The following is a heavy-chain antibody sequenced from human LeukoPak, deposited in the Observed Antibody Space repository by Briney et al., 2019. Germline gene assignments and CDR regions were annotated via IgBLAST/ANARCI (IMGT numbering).Heavy chain of an antibody. V-gene: IGHV1-18*01. J-gene: IGHJ6*02. D-gene: IGHD1-26*01. CDR2: ISAYNGNT. CDR1: GYTFTSYG. Sequence: ASVKVSCKASGYTFTSYGISWVRQAPGQGLEWMGWISAYNGNTNHAQKLQGRVTMTTDTSTSTAYMELRSLRSDDTAVYYCAGDRWELLGYFSYYYYGMDVWGQGTTVTVSS. CDR3: AGDRWELLGYFSYYYYGMDV.